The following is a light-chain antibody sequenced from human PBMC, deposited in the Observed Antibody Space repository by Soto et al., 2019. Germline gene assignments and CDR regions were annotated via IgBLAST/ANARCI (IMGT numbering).Light chain of an antibody. J-gene: IGLJ1*01. CDR3: GSWDSSLSAYV. V-gene: IGLV1-51*01. CDR2: DDD. CDR1: SSNIGGNS. Sequence: VLTQPPSVSAAPGQRVTISCSGSSSNIGGNSVSWYQQLPGTAPKLLIYDDDKRPSGIPDRFSGSKSGTSATLGITGFQTGDEADYYCGSWDSSLSAYVFGTGTKV.